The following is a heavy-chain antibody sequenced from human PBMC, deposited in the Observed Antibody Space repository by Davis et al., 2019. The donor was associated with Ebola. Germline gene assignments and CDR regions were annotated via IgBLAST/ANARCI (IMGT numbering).Heavy chain of an antibody. J-gene: IGHJ4*02. V-gene: IGHV1-24*01. D-gene: IGHD3-16*01. CDR1: GYTLTELS. Sequence: ASVKVSCKASGYTLTELSMHWVRHAPGKGLEWMGSFDPEDGEAIYAQKFQDRVIVTEDTSTNTAYMELSSLRSDDTAVYYCTIGGTTGGFDYWGQGTLVTVSS. CDR2: FDPEDGEA. CDR3: TIGGTTGGFDY.